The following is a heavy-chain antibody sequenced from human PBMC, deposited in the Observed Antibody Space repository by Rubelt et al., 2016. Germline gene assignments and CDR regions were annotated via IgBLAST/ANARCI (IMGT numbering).Heavy chain of an antibody. CDR2: IHYSGST. CDR3: ARGYYSDGRAAFDI. D-gene: IGHD3-10*01. V-gene: IGHV4-59*01. CDR1: GGSISSYY. J-gene: IGHJ3*02. Sequence: QVQLQESGPGLVKPSETLSLTCTVSGGSISSYYWSWIRQPPGKGLEWIGYIHYSGSTKNNLSLKSRVTISVDTSKNQFSRNLTSVTAADTAVYDCARGYYSDGRAAFDIWGQGTMVTVSS.